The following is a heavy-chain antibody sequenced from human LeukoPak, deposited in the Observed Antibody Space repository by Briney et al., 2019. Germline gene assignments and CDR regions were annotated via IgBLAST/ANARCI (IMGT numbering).Heavy chain of an antibody. CDR3: ARLSKDTVVLPAAMAHYFDY. D-gene: IGHD2-2*01. CDR1: GGSISGYY. J-gene: IGHJ4*02. V-gene: IGHV4-59*08. Sequence: PLETLSLTCTVSGGSISGYYWSWIRQPPGKGLQFIGYIYYSGSTNYNPSLESRVTISVDTSKNQFSLKLRSVAAADTAVYYCARLSKDTVVLPAAMAHYFDYWGQGTLVTVSS. CDR2: IYYSGST.